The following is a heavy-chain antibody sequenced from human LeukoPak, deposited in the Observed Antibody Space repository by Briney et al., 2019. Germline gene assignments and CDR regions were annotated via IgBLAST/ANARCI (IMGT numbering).Heavy chain of an antibody. CDR3: ATIYDFWSGYCFDY. J-gene: IGHJ4*02. D-gene: IGHD3-3*01. V-gene: IGHV1-2*06. CDR2: INPNSGGT. Sequence: ASVTVSCTASGYTFTGYYMHWVRQAPGQGLEWMGRINPNSGGTNYAQKFQGRVTMTRDTSISTAYMELSRLRSDDTAVYYCATIYDFWSGYCFDYWGQGTLVTVSS. CDR1: GYTFTGYY.